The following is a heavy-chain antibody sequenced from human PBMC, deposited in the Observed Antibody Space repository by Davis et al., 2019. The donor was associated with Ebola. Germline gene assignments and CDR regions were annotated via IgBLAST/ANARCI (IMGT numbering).Heavy chain of an antibody. V-gene: IGHV3-64*01. Sequence: GESLKISCAASGFTFSYFAMNWVRQAPGKGLEYVATISTDGRTTYYAKSVKGRFTITIDNSKKTLYLQMGSLRPEDMAVYYCASTYCGRDCYAYYFDYWGRGTRVTVSS. D-gene: IGHD2-21*02. CDR2: ISTDGRTT. CDR3: ASTYCGRDCYAYYFDY. J-gene: IGHJ4*02. CDR1: GFTFSYFA.